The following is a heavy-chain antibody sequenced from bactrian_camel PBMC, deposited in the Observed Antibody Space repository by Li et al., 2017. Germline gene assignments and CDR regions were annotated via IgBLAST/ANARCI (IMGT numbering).Heavy chain of an antibody. J-gene: IGHJ4*01. D-gene: IGHD5*01. CDR3: ATGGTWQGYTY. Sequence: QLVESGGGLVQPGGSLRLSCGASGVSFSNLQMNWVRRAPGKGLDWLSSITGGGTDIYYADSVSGRFTISRDNAKNTLYLQMNSLKTEDTAVYYCATGGTWQGYTYWGQGTQVTVS. CDR1: GVSFSNLQ. CDR2: ITGGGTDI. V-gene: IGHV3S40*01.